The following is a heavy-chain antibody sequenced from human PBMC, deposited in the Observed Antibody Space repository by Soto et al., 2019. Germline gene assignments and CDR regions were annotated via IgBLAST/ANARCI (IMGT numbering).Heavy chain of an antibody. J-gene: IGHJ6*02. Sequence: QVQLVQSGAEVKKPGSSVKVSCKASGGTFSSYAISWVRQAPGQGLEWMGGIIPIFGTANYAQKFQGRVTITADESTSTAYMELSSLRSEDTGVYYCARQYDILTGYYKSATHLEYGMDVWGQGTTVTVSS. V-gene: IGHV1-69*01. CDR2: IIPIFGTA. CDR3: ARQYDILTGYYKSATHLEYGMDV. D-gene: IGHD3-9*01. CDR1: GGTFSSYA.